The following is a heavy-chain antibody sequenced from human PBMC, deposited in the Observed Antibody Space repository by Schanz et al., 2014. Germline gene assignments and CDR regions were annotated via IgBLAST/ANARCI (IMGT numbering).Heavy chain of an antibody. V-gene: IGHV1-69*02. D-gene: IGHD4-17*01. CDR3: ARGYGDSPTDF. Sequence: QVQLVQSGAEVKKPGSSVRVSCKASGGTFSTYPINWLRQAPGQGLEWMGRIIPIHGIANYAQKFQGRVTITADRSTSTAYMELSSLRSEDTAVYYCARGYGDSPTDFWGQGTLVIVSS. CDR1: GGTFSTYP. J-gene: IGHJ4*02. CDR2: IIPIHGIA.